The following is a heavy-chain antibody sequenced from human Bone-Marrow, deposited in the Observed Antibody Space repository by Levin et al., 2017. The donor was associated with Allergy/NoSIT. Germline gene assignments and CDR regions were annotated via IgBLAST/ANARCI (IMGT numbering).Heavy chain of an antibody. CDR3: ARIPFIAAAGTYYGMDG. CDR1: GFTFSSYG. Sequence: PGESLKISCAASGFTFSSYGMHWVRQAPGKGLEWVAVISYDGSNKYYADSVKGRFTISRDNSKNTLYLQMNSLRAEDTAVYYCARIPFIAAAGTYYGMDGWGQGTTVTVSS. V-gene: IGHV3-30*03. J-gene: IGHJ6*02. CDR2: ISYDGSNK. D-gene: IGHD6-13*01.